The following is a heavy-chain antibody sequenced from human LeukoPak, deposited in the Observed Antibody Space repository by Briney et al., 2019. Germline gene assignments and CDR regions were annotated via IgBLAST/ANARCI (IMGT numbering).Heavy chain of an antibody. CDR2: VYYIGST. D-gene: IGHD6-19*01. J-gene: IGHJ4*02. V-gene: IGHV4-59*08. CDR1: GGSMYSHY. CDR3: ARHAAVAGTAFDY. Sequence: KASETLSLTCTVSGGSMYSHYWSWIRQSPGTGLEWIAYVYYIGSTHYNPSLESRATISVDTSKNQFSLKLTSMTAADTAVYFCARHAAVAGTAFDYWGPGTLVTVSS.